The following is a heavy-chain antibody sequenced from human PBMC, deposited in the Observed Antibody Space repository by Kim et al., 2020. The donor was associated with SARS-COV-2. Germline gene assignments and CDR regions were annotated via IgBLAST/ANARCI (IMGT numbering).Heavy chain of an antibody. CDR3: ATLDSSGYYKEYYFDY. CDR1: GYTLTELS. CDR2: FDPEVGET. J-gene: IGHJ4*02. D-gene: IGHD3-22*01. V-gene: IGHV1-24*01. Sequence: ASVKVSCKVSGYTLTELSMHWVRQAPGKGLEWMGGFDPEVGETIYAQKFQGRVTMTEDTSTDTAYMELSSLRSEDTAVYYCATLDSSGYYKEYYFDYWGQGTLVTVSS.